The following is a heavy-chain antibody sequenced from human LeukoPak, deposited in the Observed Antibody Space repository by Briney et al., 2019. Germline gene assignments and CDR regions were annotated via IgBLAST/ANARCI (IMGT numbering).Heavy chain of an antibody. V-gene: IGHV1-69*05. CDR3: ARCLDYDFWSGPHAFDI. CDR2: ITPIFGTA. CDR1: GGTFSSYA. J-gene: IGHJ3*02. D-gene: IGHD3-3*01. Sequence: SVKVSCKASGGTFSSYAISWVRQAPGQGLEWMGGITPIFGTANYAQKFQGRVTITTDESTSTAYMELSSLRSEDTAVYYCARCLDYDFWSGPHAFDIWAKGQWSPSLQ.